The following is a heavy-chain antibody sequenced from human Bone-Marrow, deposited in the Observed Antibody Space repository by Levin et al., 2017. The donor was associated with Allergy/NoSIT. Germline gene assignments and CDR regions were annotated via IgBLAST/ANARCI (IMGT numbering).Heavy chain of an antibody. CDR2: ISYDGDFI. CDR1: GFSFRSYG. D-gene: IGHD3-9*01. Sequence: HPGGSLRLSCAASGFSFRSYGMHWVRQAPGKGLEWVGLISYDGDFIFYGDSVKGRFTIARDNSNSTLFLQMDSLSADDTAIYYCAKSPTLTGYYEWFDPWGQGTLVTVSS. CDR3: AKSPTLTGYYEWFDP. V-gene: IGHV3-33*03. J-gene: IGHJ5*02.